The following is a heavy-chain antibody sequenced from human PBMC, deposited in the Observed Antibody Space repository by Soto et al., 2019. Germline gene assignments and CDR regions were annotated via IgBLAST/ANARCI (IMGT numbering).Heavy chain of an antibody. CDR3: ARCGGGSDFWRAYRPLPVDY. D-gene: IGHD3-3*01. CDR2: IKQDGSEK. Sequence: PGGSLTLSCAASGFTFSSYWMSWVRQAPGKGLEWVANIKQDGSEKYYVDSVKGRFTISKDNAKNSLYLQMNSLGAEDTAVYYCARCGGGSDFWRAYRPLPVDYWGQGTLVTVSS. V-gene: IGHV3-7*03. CDR1: GFTFSSYW. J-gene: IGHJ4*02.